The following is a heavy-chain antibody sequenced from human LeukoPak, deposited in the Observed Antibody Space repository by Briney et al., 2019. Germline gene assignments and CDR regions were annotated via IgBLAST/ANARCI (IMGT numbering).Heavy chain of an antibody. V-gene: IGHV5-51*01. Sequence: GESLKISCKGSGYSFTSYWIGWVRQMPGKGLEWVGIIYPGDSDTRYSPSFQGQATISADKSISTAYLQWSSLKASDTAMYYCARSPIDYYYYMDVWGKGTTVTVSS. CDR1: GYSFTSYW. CDR3: ARSPIDYYYYMDV. CDR2: IYPGDSDT. J-gene: IGHJ6*03.